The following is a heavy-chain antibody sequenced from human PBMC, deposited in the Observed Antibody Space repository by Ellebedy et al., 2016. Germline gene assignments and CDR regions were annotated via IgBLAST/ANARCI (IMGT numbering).Heavy chain of an antibody. D-gene: IGHD6-13*01. CDR3: AKDQGSGWYRVLDS. Sequence: GGSLRLXXEASGFTFSDYGVHWVRQAPGKGLEWLAVISWDGDNEYYADSVKGRFTISRDNSKNTLYMQMNSLRPEDTAVYYCAKDQGSGWYRVLDSWGQGTLVTVSS. CDR1: GFTFSDYG. CDR2: ISWDGDNE. J-gene: IGHJ4*02. V-gene: IGHV3-30*18.